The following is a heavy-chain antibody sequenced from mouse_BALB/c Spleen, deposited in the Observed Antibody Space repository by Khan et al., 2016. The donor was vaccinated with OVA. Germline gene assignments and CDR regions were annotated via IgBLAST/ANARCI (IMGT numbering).Heavy chain of an antibody. Sequence: QIQLVQSGPELKKPGETVKISCKASGHTFTKYGMNWVKQAPGKGLKWMGWINTYTGEPTYADDFNGRFAFSLENSASTAYLKINNLKNEDTATYFCARPPYFSYVLDNWGQGTSVTVSS. CDR1: GHTFTKYG. CDR2: INTYTGEP. D-gene: IGHD2-10*01. CDR3: ARPPYFSYVLDN. J-gene: IGHJ4*01. V-gene: IGHV9-3-1*01.